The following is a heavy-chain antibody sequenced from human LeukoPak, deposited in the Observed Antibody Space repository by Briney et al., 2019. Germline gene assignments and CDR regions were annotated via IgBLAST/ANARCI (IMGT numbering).Heavy chain of an antibody. CDR2: IYYSGST. CDR1: GGSISSYY. V-gene: IGHV4-59*08. J-gene: IGHJ5*02. D-gene: IGHD2-15*01. Sequence: SETLSLTCTVSGGSISSYYWSWIRQTPGKGLEWIGYIYYSGSTNYNPSLKSRVTISVDTSKNQFSLKLSSVTAADTAVYYCARLGSRKNWFDPWGQGTLVTVSS. CDR3: ARLGSRKNWFDP.